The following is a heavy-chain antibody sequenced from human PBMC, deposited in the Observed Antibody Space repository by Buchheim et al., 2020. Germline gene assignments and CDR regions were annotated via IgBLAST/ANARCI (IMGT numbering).Heavy chain of an antibody. D-gene: IGHD5-12*01. CDR2: LSASGDST. CDR1: GFTFSSHA. CDR3: AKEPGHLGYGGD. V-gene: IGHV3-23*01. Sequence: EVLLLESGGGLVQPGGSLRLSCAASGFTFSSHAMSWVRQAPGKGLEWVSALSASGDSTYYADSVKGRFTISRDNSKSMVLLQMNSLRVEDTAVYYCAKEPGHLGYGGDWGQGTL. J-gene: IGHJ4*02.